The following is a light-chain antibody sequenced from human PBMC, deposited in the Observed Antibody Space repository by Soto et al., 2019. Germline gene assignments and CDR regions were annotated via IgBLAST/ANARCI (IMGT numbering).Light chain of an antibody. CDR1: QGINNF. Sequence: DIQMTQSPSSLSASVGDRVTITCRASQGINNFVAWYQQKPGEVPKLLIYVASTLQSGVPSRFSGSVFGTDFVLTISILEPEDVATYYCQKYDSVPLTFGGGTRVEIK. V-gene: IGKV1-27*01. CDR2: VAS. CDR3: QKYDSVPLT. J-gene: IGKJ4*01.